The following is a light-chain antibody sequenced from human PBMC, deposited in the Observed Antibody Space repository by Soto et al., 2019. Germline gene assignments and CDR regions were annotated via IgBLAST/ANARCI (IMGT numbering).Light chain of an antibody. J-gene: IGKJ1*01. V-gene: IGKV1-39*01. CDR1: QNIDIY. Sequence: DIQMTQSPSSLSASVGDSVTITCRASQNIDIYLNWYQQKPGKVPKLLIYAASGLQTGVPSRFSGSGSGTDFTLNISSLQPEDFATYYWQQSNTTPWTFGQGTKVDIK. CDR3: QQSNTTPWT. CDR2: AAS.